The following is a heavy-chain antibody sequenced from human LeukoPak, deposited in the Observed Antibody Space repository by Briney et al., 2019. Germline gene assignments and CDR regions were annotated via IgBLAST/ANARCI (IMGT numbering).Heavy chain of an antibody. CDR3: ARGAVAGTVSPSYYYYYYMDV. V-gene: IGHV4-39*07. Sequence: SETLSLTCTVSGVSISSNSYYWGWIRQPPGKGLEWIGRIYTSGSTNYNPSLKSRVTMSVDTSKNQFSLKLSSVTAADTAVYYCARGAVAGTVSPSYYYYYYMDVWGKGTTVTVSS. CDR1: GVSISSNSYY. D-gene: IGHD6-19*01. J-gene: IGHJ6*03. CDR2: IYTSGST.